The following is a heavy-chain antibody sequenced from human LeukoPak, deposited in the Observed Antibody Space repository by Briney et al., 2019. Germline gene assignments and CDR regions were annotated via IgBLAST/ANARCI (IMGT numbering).Heavy chain of an antibody. CDR1: GFIFSTYS. CDR3: ARDDHYNYYYMDV. CDR2: ISSSSSTI. V-gene: IGHV3-48*01. Sequence: GGSLRLYCAASGFIFSTYSMNWVRQAPGKGLEWVSYISSSSSTIYYADSVKGRFTISRDNAKNSLYLQMNSLGAEDTAVYYCARDDHYNYYYMDVWGKGTTVTVSS. J-gene: IGHJ6*03.